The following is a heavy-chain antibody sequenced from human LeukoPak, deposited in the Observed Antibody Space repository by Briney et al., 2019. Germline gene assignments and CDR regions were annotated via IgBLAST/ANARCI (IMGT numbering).Heavy chain of an antibody. Sequence: PSETLSLTCTVSGGSISSYYWSWIRQPPGKGLEWIGYIYYSGSTNYNPSLKSRVTISVDTSKNQFSLKLSSVTAADTAVYYCARNNWNFDYWGQGTLVTVSS. V-gene: IGHV4-59*01. CDR1: GGSISSYY. D-gene: IGHD1-20*01. CDR2: IYYSGST. CDR3: ARNNWNFDY. J-gene: IGHJ4*02.